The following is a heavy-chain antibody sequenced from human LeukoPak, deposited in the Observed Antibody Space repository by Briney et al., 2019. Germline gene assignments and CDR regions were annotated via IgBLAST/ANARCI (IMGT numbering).Heavy chain of an antibody. CDR2: MNPNSGNT. Sequence: ASVQVSCKASGYTFTFYDIHWVRQAPGQGLEWMGWMNPNSGNTGYAQKFQGRVTSTRNTSTGTAYMELSSLRSDDTAVYYCARGMRDAFDIWGQGTMVTVSS. J-gene: IGHJ3*02. V-gene: IGHV1-8*03. CDR1: GYTFTFYD. CDR3: ARGMRDAFDI.